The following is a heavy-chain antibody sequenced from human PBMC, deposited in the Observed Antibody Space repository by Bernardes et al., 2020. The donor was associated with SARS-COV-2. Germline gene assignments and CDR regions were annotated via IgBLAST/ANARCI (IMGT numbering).Heavy chain of an antibody. CDR3: ARAGCSSTSCYKGVADY. V-gene: IGHV1-2*02. CDR2: INPNSGGT. J-gene: IGHJ4*02. Sequence: SVKVSCKASGYTFTGYYMHWVRQAPGQGLEWMGWINPNSGGTNYAQKFQGRVTMTRDTSISTAYMELSRLRSDDTAVYYCARAGCSSTSCYKGVADYWGQGTLVTVSS. D-gene: IGHD2-2*02. CDR1: GYTFTGYY.